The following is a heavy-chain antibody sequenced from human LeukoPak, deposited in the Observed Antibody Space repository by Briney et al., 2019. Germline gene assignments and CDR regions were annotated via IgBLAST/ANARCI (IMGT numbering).Heavy chain of an antibody. Sequence: GGSLRLSCAASGFTFSSYWMHWVRHAPGKGLVWVSRINSDGSSTSYADSVKGRFTISRDNAKNTLYLQMNSLRAEDTAVYYCARVGYYDSSGPPGYWGQGTLVTVSS. CDR3: ARVGYYDSSGPPGY. V-gene: IGHV3-74*01. J-gene: IGHJ4*02. CDR1: GFTFSSYW. D-gene: IGHD3-22*01. CDR2: INSDGSST.